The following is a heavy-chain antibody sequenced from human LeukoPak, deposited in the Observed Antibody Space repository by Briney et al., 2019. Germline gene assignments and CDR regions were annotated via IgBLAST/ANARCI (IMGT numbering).Heavy chain of an antibody. Sequence: PSETLSLTCAVYGGSFSGYYWSWIRQPPGKGLEWIGEINHSGSTNYNPSLKSRVTISVDTSKNQFSLKLSSVTAADTAVYYCARDKLQWEPFDYWGQGTLVTVSS. V-gene: IGHV4-34*01. CDR1: GGSFSGYY. J-gene: IGHJ4*02. CDR3: ARDKLQWEPFDY. D-gene: IGHD1-26*01. CDR2: INHSGST.